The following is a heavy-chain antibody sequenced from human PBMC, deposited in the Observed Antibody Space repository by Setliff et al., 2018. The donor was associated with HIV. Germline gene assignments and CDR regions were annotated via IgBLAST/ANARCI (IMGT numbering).Heavy chain of an antibody. J-gene: IGHJ6*03. CDR3: ARDRRGYYYGSGSCYMGV. V-gene: IGHV4-39*02. CDR1: GGSISTSRYY. D-gene: IGHD3-10*01. Sequence: SETLSLTCTVSGGSISTSRYYWGWIRQPPGKGLEWIGSINYRGNTYYNPSLKSRAAISVDTSKNQISLKLSSVTAAGTAVYYCARDRRGYYYGSGSCYMGVWGTGTTVTVSS. CDR2: INYRGNT.